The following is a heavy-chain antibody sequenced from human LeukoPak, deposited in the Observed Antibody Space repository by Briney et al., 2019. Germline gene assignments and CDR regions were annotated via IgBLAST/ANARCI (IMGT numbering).Heavy chain of an antibody. CDR1: GYSFTSYW. J-gene: IGHJ4*02. Sequence: GESLKISCKGSGYSFTSYWIGWVRQMPGKGLEWMGIIYPGDSDTRYSPSFQGQVTISADKSNSTAYLQWSSLKASDTAMYYCARHGRDFWSGYYLTVDYWGQGTLVTVSS. CDR3: ARHGRDFWSGYYLTVDY. V-gene: IGHV5-51*01. D-gene: IGHD3-3*01. CDR2: IYPGDSDT.